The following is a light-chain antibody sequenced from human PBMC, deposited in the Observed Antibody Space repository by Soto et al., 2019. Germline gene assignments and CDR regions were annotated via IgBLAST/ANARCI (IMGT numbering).Light chain of an antibody. CDR2: GVF. CDR3: QHYDGSPRT. J-gene: IGKJ2*01. Sequence: ETVLTQSPGTVSLSPGERATLSCRTSQSVKSNYLAWYQQKPGQAPRLLIYGVFNRATGIPDRFSGSGSGTDFTLTISGLEPEDSAGYYCQHYDGSPRTFGQGTKLEIK. CDR1: QSVKSNY. V-gene: IGKV3-20*01.